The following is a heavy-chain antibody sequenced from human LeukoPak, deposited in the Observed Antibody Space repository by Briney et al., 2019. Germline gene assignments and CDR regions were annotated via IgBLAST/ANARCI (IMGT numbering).Heavy chain of an antibody. J-gene: IGHJ4*02. D-gene: IGHD1-26*01. CDR2: IYTDGSRT. CDR3: ARGDHVGYFLDY. CDR1: GFTFSSYT. V-gene: IGHV3-74*01. Sequence: GGSLRLSCAASGFTFSSYTMSWVRQAPGKGLVWVSRIYTDGSRTNYADSVWGRFTISRDNAKNTLYLQLDSLRAEDTAVYYCARGDHVGYFLDYWGQGTLVTVSS.